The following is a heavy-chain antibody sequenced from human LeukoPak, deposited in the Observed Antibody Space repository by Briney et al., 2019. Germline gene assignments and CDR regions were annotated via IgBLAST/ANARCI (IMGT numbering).Heavy chain of an antibody. V-gene: IGHV3-74*01. Sequence: GGSLRLSCAASGFTFSTSGVGWVRQAPGKGLVWVSRIDNEARGTTYADSVRGRFTVSRDNAKNTLYLQMNSLRAEDTAVYYCTRDLGYTYGYNIDSWGQGTLVTVSS. CDR1: GFTFSTSG. J-gene: IGHJ4*02. D-gene: IGHD5-18*01. CDR2: IDNEARGT. CDR3: TRDLGYTYGYNIDS.